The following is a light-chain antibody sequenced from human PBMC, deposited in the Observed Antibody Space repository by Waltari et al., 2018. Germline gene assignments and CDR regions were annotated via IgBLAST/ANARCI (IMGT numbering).Light chain of an antibody. CDR2: DDS. V-gene: IGLV3-21*03. J-gene: IGLJ2*01. Sequence: SYVLTQLPSVSVAPGKTARIICGGKDVGSKSVHWYQQKPGQAPVLVVYDDSERPSGIPGRVSGAKSGDTATLTVSRVEAGDEADYYCQVYYTNSDHVVFGGGTKLTVL. CDR3: QVYYTNSDHVV. CDR1: DVGSKS.